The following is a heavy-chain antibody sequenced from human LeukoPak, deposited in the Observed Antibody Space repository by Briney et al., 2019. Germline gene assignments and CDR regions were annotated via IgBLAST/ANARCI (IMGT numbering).Heavy chain of an antibody. Sequence: GGSLRLSCAASGFTFSDYYMSWIRQAPGKRLEWVSYISSSGSTIYYADSVKGRFTISRDNAKNSLYLQMNSLRAEDTAVYYCARRSYDFWSGYLDYWGQGTLVTVSS. J-gene: IGHJ4*02. V-gene: IGHV3-11*04. D-gene: IGHD3-3*01. CDR1: GFTFSDYY. CDR2: ISSSGSTI. CDR3: ARRSYDFWSGYLDY.